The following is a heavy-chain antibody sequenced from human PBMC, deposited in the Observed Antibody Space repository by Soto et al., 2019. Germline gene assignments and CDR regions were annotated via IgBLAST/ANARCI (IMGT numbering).Heavy chain of an antibody. V-gene: IGHV4-61*05. CDR2: IYYSGST. D-gene: IGHD4-17*01. J-gene: IGHJ4*02. CDR1: GGSISSSSYC. CDR3: ARAGDYGDSDF. Sequence: SETLSLTCTVSGGSISSSSYCWGCIRQPPGKGLEWIGHIYYSGSTKYNPSLKGRVTISVDRSNNQFSLKLSSVTAADTAVYYCARAGDYGDSDFWGQGTLVTVSS.